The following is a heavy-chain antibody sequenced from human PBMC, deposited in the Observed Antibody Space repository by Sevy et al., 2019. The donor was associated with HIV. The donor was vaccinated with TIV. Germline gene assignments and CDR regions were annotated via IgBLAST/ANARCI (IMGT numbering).Heavy chain of an antibody. Sequence: ASVKVSCKASGGTFSSYAISWVRQAPGQGLEWMGGIIPIFGTANYAQKFQGRVTITADESTGTAYMELSSLRSEDTAVYYCARVGGDSSGYYHHYFDYWGQGTLVTVSS. CDR1: GGTFSSYA. CDR2: IIPIFGTA. J-gene: IGHJ4*02. CDR3: ARVGGDSSGYYHHYFDY. V-gene: IGHV1-69*13. D-gene: IGHD3-22*01.